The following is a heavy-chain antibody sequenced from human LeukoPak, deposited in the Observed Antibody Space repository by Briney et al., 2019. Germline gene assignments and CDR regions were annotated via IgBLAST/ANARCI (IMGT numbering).Heavy chain of an antibody. CDR3: VRDHNYYFGY. CDR1: GFTLSSYN. CDR2: ITTSIDIT. J-gene: IGHJ4*02. V-gene: IGHV3-48*02. Sequence: TGGSLRLSCAASGFTLSSYNMNWVRQAPGKGLEWISYITTSIDITSYADSVKGRFTISRDNAKNSLYLQMDSLRDEDTAVYYCVRDHNYYFGYWGQGILVTVSA.